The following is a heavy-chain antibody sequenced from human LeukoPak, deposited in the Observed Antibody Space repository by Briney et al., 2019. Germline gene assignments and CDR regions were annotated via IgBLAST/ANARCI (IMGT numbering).Heavy chain of an antibody. CDR1: GYTFTSYG. CDR2: ISAYIGNT. Sequence: GASVKVSCKASGYTFTSYGISWVRQAPGQGLEWMGWISAYIGNTNYAQKLQGRVTMTTDTSTSTAYMELRSLRSDDTAVHYCARMMVRGVISRPFDYWGQGTLVTVSS. CDR3: ARMMVRGVISRPFDY. V-gene: IGHV1-18*01. J-gene: IGHJ4*02. D-gene: IGHD3-10*01.